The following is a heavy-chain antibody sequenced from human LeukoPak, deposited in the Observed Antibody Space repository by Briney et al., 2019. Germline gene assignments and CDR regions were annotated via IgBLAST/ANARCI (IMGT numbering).Heavy chain of an antibody. V-gene: IGHV3-11*05. CDR3: ARGHHGMEV. J-gene: IGHJ6*02. CDR2: ISSSSSDT. Sequence: PGGSLRLSCAASEFSLSDYYMSWIRQAPGKGLEWVSYISSSSSDTDYADSVKGRFTISRDNAKNSLFLQMNSLRAEDTAVYYCARGHHGMEVWGRGTTVTVSS. CDR1: EFSLSDYY.